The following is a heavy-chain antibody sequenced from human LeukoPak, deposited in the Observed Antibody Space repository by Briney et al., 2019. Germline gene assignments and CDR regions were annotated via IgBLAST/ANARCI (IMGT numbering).Heavy chain of an antibody. V-gene: IGHV3-33*01. CDR1: GFPFSSYG. CDR3: ARDRDYGSGSYSLYYYYGMDV. D-gene: IGHD3-10*01. Sequence: GGSLLLSCAASGFPFSSYGMHWVRQAPGKGLEWVAGIWYDGSNKYYADSVKGRFNISRDNSKNTLYLQMNSLRAEDTAVYYCARDRDYGSGSYSLYYYYGMDVWGKGTTVTVSS. CDR2: IWYDGSNK. J-gene: IGHJ6*04.